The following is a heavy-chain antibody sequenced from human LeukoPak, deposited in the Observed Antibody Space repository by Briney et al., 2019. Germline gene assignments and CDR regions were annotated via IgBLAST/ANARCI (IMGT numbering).Heavy chain of an antibody. CDR3: ARTLFGVAQPGYYYYYMDV. V-gene: IGHV4-30-4*08. CDR1: GGSFSGYY. J-gene: IGHJ6*03. D-gene: IGHD3-3*01. Sequence: SETLSLTCAVYGGSFSGYYWSWIRQHPGKGLEWIGYIYYSGSTYYNPSLKSRVTISVDTSKNQFSLKLSSVTAADTAVYYCARTLFGVAQPGYYYYYMDVWGKGTTVTVSS. CDR2: IYYSGST.